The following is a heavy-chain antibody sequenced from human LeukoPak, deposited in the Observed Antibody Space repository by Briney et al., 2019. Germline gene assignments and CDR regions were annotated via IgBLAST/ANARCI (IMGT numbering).Heavy chain of an antibody. CDR1: GFTFSSYG. V-gene: IGHV3-30*03. Sequence: PGRSLRLSCAASGFTFSSYGMHWVRQAPGKGLEWVAVISYDGSNKYYADSVKGRFTISRDNAKNTVYVNMHSLRDEDTAVYYCARGGRFAYFLDYWGQGNLVTVSS. CDR2: ISYDGSNK. J-gene: IGHJ4*02. D-gene: IGHD6-19*01. CDR3: ARGGRFAYFLDY.